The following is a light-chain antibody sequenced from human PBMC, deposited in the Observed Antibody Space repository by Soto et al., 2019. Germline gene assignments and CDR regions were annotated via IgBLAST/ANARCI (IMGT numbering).Light chain of an antibody. V-gene: IGLV2-14*01. CDR2: EAS. J-gene: IGLJ3*02. CDR3: SSYTRGSTLVV. CDR1: SSDVGGYNY. Sequence: QSALTQPASVSGSPGQSITISCTGTSSDVGGYNYVSWYQQHPGKAPRLMIYEASSRPSGVSDRFSGSKSGNTASLTISGLQAEDEADYYCSSYTRGSTLVVFGGGTKLTVL.